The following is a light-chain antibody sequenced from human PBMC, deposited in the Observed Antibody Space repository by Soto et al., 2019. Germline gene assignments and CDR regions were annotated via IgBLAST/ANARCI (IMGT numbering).Light chain of an antibody. CDR2: DAS. Sequence: EIVLTQSPVTLSLSPVERATLSCRASQSVNSYLAWYQQKPGQAPRLLIYDASNRATGIPARFSGSGSGTDFTLTISSLQSEDFAVYYCQQYNNWPRTFGQGTKVDIK. CDR1: QSVNSY. J-gene: IGKJ1*01. CDR3: QQYNNWPRT. V-gene: IGKV3-11*01.